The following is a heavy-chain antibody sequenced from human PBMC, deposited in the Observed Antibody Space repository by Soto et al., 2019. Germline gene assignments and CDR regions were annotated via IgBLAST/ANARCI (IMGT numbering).Heavy chain of an antibody. D-gene: IGHD4-4*01. CDR2: IYPGDSDT. CDR3: ARLVPDDYSNAGIYYYYYVMDV. Sequence: PGESLKISCKGSGYSFTSYWIGWVRQMPGKGLEWMGIIYPGDSDTRYSPSFQGQVTISADKSISTAYLQWSSLKASDTAMYYCARLVPDDYSNAGIYYYYYVMDVWGQGTTVTVSS. J-gene: IGHJ6*02. V-gene: IGHV5-51*01. CDR1: GYSFTSYW.